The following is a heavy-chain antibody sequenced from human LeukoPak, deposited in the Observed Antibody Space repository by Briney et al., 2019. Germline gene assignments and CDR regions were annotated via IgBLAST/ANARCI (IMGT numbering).Heavy chain of an antibody. CDR3: TAGLGKTDDDS. CDR2: VKTTAEGGTV. J-gene: IGHJ4*02. Sequence: PGGSLRLSCEASGFTFSNARVSWVRQAPGKGLECVGRVKTTAEGGTVDYAAPVRGRFTISRDDSKNTLYLHMRSLKSEDTAVYYCTAGLGKTDDDSWGQGTLVTVSS. D-gene: IGHD4-11*01. V-gene: IGHV3-15*01. CDR1: GFTFSNAR.